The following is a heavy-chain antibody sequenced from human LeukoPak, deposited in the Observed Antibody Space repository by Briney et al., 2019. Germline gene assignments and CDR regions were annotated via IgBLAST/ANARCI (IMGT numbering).Heavy chain of an antibody. CDR3: AREADYYYYMDV. CDR1: GFTFSHNW. J-gene: IGHJ6*03. D-gene: IGHD6-19*01. CDR2: IKHDGSDK. Sequence: PGGSLRLSCVAPGFTFSHNWMTWVRQAPGKGLELVANIKHDGSDKYYVDSVEGRFTISRGNAKNSLFLQMNSLRAEDTAVYYCAREADYYYYMDVWGKGTTVTVSS. V-gene: IGHV3-7*01.